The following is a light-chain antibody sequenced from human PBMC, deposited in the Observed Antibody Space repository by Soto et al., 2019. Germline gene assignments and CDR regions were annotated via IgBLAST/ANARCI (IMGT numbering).Light chain of an antibody. Sequence: IQLTQSPSSLSASVGDRVTITCRASQGISSYLAWYQQKPGKAPKLLIYAASTLQSGVPSRFSGSGSGTDFTLTISRLQPEDFATYYCQQHNRYTITFGQGTRLEIK. CDR2: AAS. CDR1: QGISSY. J-gene: IGKJ5*01. CDR3: QQHNRYTIT. V-gene: IGKV1-9*01.